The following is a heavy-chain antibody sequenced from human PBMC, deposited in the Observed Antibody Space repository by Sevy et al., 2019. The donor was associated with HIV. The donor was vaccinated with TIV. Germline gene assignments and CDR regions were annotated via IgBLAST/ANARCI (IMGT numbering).Heavy chain of an antibody. D-gene: IGHD3-16*01. V-gene: IGHV1-24*01. Sequence: ASVKVSCKVSGKNLNDLPMHWVRQAPGKGLEWMGRFDPEDGERIYAQKFQGRVTMTEDTSRDTAYMELNSLRSEDTAMYYCATTREYYEDNSGYLDYWGQGTLVTVSS. J-gene: IGHJ4*02. CDR2: FDPEDGER. CDR1: GKNLNDLP. CDR3: ATTREYYEDNSGYLDY.